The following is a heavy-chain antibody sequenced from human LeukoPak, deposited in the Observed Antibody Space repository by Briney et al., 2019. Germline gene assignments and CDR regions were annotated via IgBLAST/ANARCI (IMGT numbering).Heavy chain of an antibody. D-gene: IGHD3-10*02. CDR2: FSGSGGNT. J-gene: IGHJ6*04. V-gene: IGHV3-23*01. CDR1: GFTFSTYA. Sequence: PGGSLRLSCAASGFTFSTYAMSWVRQAPGKGLEWVSAFSGSGGNTYYADSVKGRFTISRDNSKNSLYLQMNSLRAKDTAVYYCAELGITMIGGVWGKGTTVTISS. CDR3: AELGITMIGGV.